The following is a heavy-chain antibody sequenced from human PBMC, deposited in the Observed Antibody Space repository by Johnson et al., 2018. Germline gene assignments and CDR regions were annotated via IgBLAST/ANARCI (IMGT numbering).Heavy chain of an antibody. CDR2: IIPIFGTA. V-gene: IGHV1-69*12. CDR1: GGTFSSYA. J-gene: IGHJ6*02. CDR3: ARVLVVAAIDYYYGMDV. D-gene: IGHD2-15*01. Sequence: QVQLVQSGAEVKKPGSSVKVSCKASGGTFSSYAISWVRQAPGQGLEWMGGIIPIFGTANYAQKLQGRVTITADESTSTAYMELSSLRSEDTAVYYCARVLVVAAIDYYYGMDVWGQGTTVTVSS.